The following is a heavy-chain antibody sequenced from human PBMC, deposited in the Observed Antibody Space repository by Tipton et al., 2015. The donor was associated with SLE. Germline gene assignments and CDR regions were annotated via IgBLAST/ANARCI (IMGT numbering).Heavy chain of an antibody. D-gene: IGHD6-19*01. Sequence: LSLTCTVSGGSISPFYWSWVRQPPGKGLEWVSYTSGRGNPIYYADSVKGRFTISRDNAKNSLYLQMNSLRAEDTAVYYCARDSSGWLFDYWGQGTLLTVSS. CDR1: GGSISPFY. V-gene: IGHV3-11*04. CDR2: TSGRGNPI. J-gene: IGHJ4*02. CDR3: ARDSSGWLFDY.